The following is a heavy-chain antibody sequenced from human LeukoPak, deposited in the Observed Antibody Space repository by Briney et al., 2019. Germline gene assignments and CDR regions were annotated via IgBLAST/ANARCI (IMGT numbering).Heavy chain of an antibody. D-gene: IGHD6-13*01. CDR3: ASRGSSWYAVGTIFDY. Sequence: SETLSLTCTVSGGSISSSSYYWGWIRQPPGKGLEWIGSIYYSGSTYYNPSLKSRVTISVDTSKNQFSLKLSSVTAADTAVYYCASRGSSWYAVGTIFDYWGQGTLVTVSS. CDR2: IYYSGST. J-gene: IGHJ4*02. V-gene: IGHV4-39*01. CDR1: GGSISSSSYY.